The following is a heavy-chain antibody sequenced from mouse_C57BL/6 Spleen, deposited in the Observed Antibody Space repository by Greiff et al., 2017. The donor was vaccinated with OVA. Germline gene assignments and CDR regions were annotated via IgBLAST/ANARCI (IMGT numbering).Heavy chain of an antibody. CDR2: ISSGGDYI. CDR1: GFTFSSYA. J-gene: IGHJ3*01. Sequence: EVKLMESGEGLVKPGGSLKLSCAASGFTFSSYAMSWVRQTPEKRLEWVAYISSGGDYIYYADTVKGRFTISRDNARNTLYLQMSSLKSEDTAMYYCTRDANSPFAYWGQGTLVTVSA. V-gene: IGHV5-9-1*02. D-gene: IGHD3-1*01. CDR3: TRDANSPFAY.